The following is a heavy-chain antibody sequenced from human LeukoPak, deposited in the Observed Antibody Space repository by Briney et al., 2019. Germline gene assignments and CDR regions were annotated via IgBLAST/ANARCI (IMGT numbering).Heavy chain of an antibody. CDR2: IRYDGSNK. J-gene: IGHJ4*02. CDR1: GFTFSSYG. V-gene: IGHV3-30*02. D-gene: IGHD1-26*01. CDR3: AKDPYSGSYYFDY. Sequence: PGGSLRLSCAASGFTFSSYGMHWVRQAPGKGLEWVAFIRYDGSNKYYADSVKGRFTISRDNSKNTLYLQMNSLRAEDTAVYYCAKDPYSGSYYFDYWGQGTLVTVSS.